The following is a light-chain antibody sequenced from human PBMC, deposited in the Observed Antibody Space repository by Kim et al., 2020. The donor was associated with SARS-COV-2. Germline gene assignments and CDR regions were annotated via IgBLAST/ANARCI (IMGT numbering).Light chain of an antibody. CDR2: DRN. J-gene: IGLJ3*02. CDR1: TITTHF. Sequence: ALCQRVTTTYQGHTITTHFESWYRQRPGPTPGLVMYDRNIRTSGIPDRFSFSRSGNTASLTITVAQAEDEADYYCNSRDSSGYLGVFGGGTQLTVL. CDR3: NSRDSSGYLGV. V-gene: IGLV3-19*01.